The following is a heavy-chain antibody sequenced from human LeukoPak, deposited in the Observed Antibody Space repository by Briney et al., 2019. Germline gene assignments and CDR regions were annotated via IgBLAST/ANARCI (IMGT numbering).Heavy chain of an antibody. D-gene: IGHD4-17*01. J-gene: IGHJ4*02. CDR2: IYYSGST. CDR1: GGSISSTTYY. CDR3: ARLYGDYYFDY. V-gene: IGHV4-39*01. Sequence: SETLPLTCTVSGGSISSTTYYWGCIRQPPGKGLEWIGSIYYSGSTYYNPSLKSRVTMSVDTSKNQFSLNLSSVTAADTAVYYCARLYGDYYFDYWGQGTLVTVSS.